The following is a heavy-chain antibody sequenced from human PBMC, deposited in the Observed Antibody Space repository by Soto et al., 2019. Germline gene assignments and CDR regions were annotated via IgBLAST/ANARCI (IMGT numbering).Heavy chain of an antibody. Sequence: NPSETLSLTCTVSGGSISSGGYYWSWIRQHPGKGLEWIGYIYYSGSTYYNPSLKSRVTISVDTSKNQFSLKLSSVTAADTAVYYCARVKAGIAAAGTGRFDPWGQGALVTVSS. CDR1: GGSISSGGYY. CDR2: IYYSGST. J-gene: IGHJ5*02. CDR3: ARVKAGIAAAGTGRFDP. D-gene: IGHD6-13*01. V-gene: IGHV4-31*03.